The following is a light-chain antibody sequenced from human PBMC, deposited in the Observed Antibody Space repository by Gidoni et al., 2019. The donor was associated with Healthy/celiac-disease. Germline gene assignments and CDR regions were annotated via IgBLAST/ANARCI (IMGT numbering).Light chain of an antibody. CDR1: QGISSY. CDR2: AAS. CDR3: QQLNSYPFT. V-gene: IGKV1-9*01. Sequence: DIQLTQSPSFLSASVGDRFTITCRASQGISSYLAWYKQKPGKAPKLLIYAASTLQSGVPSSFSGSGYGTEFTITISSMQHEDFATYYCQQLNSYPFTFGPGTKVDIK. J-gene: IGKJ3*01.